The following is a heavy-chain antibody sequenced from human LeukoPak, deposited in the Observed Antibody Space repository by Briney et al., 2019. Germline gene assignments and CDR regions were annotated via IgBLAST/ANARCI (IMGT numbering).Heavy chain of an antibody. J-gene: IGHJ3*02. Sequence: SVKVSCKASGFTFTSSAMQWVRQARGQRLEWIGWIVVGSGNTNYAQKFQERVTITRDMSTSTAYMELSSLRSEDTAVYYCAAASVSWELLQNDAFDTWGQGTMVTVSS. V-gene: IGHV1-58*02. D-gene: IGHD1-26*01. CDR1: GFTFTSSA. CDR2: IVVGSGNT. CDR3: AAASVSWELLQNDAFDT.